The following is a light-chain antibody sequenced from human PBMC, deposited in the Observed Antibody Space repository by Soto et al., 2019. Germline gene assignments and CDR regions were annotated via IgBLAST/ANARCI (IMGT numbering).Light chain of an antibody. V-gene: IGKV3-15*01. CDR3: QQYNNWPPYT. CDR2: GAS. Sequence: EIVMTQSPATRSVSPGDRATLSCTASQSVNSDLAWYQQKPGQSPRLLIYGASTRATGVPARFSGSGSGTEFTLTITSLQSEDFAIYYCQQYNNWPPYTFGQGTRLEI. CDR1: QSVNSD. J-gene: IGKJ5*01.